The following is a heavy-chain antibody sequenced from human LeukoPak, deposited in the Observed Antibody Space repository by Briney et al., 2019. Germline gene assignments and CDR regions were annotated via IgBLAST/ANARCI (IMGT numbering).Heavy chain of an antibody. CDR1: GDSFSSHY. CDR2: IYYSGST. Sequence: SETLSLTCTVSGDSFSSHYWSWIRQPPGKGLEWIGYIYYSGSTNYNPSLKSRVTISVDTSKNQFSLKLRSAIAADTAVYYCARLDSSGGGDYWGQGTLVTVSS. CDR3: ARLDSSGGGDY. J-gene: IGHJ4*02. V-gene: IGHV4-59*08. D-gene: IGHD3-22*01.